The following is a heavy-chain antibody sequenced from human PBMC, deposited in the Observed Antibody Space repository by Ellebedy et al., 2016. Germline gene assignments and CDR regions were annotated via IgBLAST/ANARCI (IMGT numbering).Heavy chain of an antibody. CDR3: ARVWDLPLDY. J-gene: IGHJ4*02. CDR2: INSDGSNT. V-gene: IGHV3-74*01. CDR1: GFTFTKYW. Sequence: GGSLRLSCATSGFTFTKYWMHWVRQAPGKGLVWVSRINSDGSNTDYADSVKGRFTISRDNAKNTLYLQMNSLRAEDTAVYCCARVWDLPLDYWGPGTLVTVSS. D-gene: IGHD1-26*01.